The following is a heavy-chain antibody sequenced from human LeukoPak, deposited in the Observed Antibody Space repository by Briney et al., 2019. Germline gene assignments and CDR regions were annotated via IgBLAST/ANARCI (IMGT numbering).Heavy chain of an antibody. CDR3: ARDGSGRVPEMSAPDY. V-gene: IGHV3-48*01. CDR1: GFTFSSYS. CDR2: IRSSSSTI. D-gene: IGHD3-10*01. Sequence: PGGSLRLSCVASGFTFSSYSMNWVRQAPGKGLEWVSYIRSSSSTIYHADSVKGRFTISRDNAKNSLYLQMNSLRAGDTAVYYCARDGSGRVPEMSAPDYWGQGTLVTVSS. J-gene: IGHJ4*02.